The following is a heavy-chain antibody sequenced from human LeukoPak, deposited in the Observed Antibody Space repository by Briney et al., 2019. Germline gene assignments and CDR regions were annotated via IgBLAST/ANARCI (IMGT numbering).Heavy chain of an antibody. D-gene: IGHD6-19*01. Sequence: GGSLRLSCAASGFTFSSYGIHWVRQAPGKGLEWVAVISYDGSNKYYADSVKGRFTISRDNSKNTLYLQMNSLRAEDTAVYYCAKGVRQWLYSIDYWGQGTLVTVSS. J-gene: IGHJ4*02. CDR1: GFTFSSYG. CDR2: ISYDGSNK. CDR3: AKGVRQWLYSIDY. V-gene: IGHV3-30*18.